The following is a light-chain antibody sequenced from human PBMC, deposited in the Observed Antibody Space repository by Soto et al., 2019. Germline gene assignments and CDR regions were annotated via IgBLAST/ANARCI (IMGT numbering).Light chain of an antibody. CDR3: SSYTSTNTLG. Sequence: QSALTQPASVSGSPGQSITISCTGTSSDVGVYNYVSWYQQHPCKAPKLIIYGVSNRPSGSSNRFSGSKSGNTASLTLSGLQDADAADYYCSSYTSTNTLGFGGGTKLTV. J-gene: IGLJ2*01. CDR1: SSDVGVYNY. CDR2: GVS. V-gene: IGLV2-14*01.